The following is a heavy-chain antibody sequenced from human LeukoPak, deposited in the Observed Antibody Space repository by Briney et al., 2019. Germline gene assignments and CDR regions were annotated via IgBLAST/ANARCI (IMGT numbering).Heavy chain of an antibody. CDR1: GGSIVSETYY. CDR2: IHYTGST. Sequence: SDTLSLTCSVSGGSIVSETYYCGWIRQPPEKGPEWIGNIHYTGSTYNNPSLKRRVTISVDTSKNQFSLKVSSVAAADTAVYYCARRQRFSSGWYSDYWGQGAMVTVSS. D-gene: IGHD6-19*01. J-gene: IGHJ4*02. V-gene: IGHV4-39*01. CDR3: ARRQRFSSGWYSDY.